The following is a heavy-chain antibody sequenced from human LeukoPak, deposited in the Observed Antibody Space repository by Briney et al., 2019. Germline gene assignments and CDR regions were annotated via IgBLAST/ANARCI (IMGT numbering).Heavy chain of an antibody. CDR3: ARLGDPVRGVDQAAS. CDR2: IDPSDSYT. V-gene: IGHV5-10-1*01. D-gene: IGHD3-10*01. Sequence: GESLKISCKGSGYFFTTYWISWVRQMPGKGLEWMGKIDPSDSYTNYSPSFQGHVTISVDKSISTAYLRWNSLKASDTAMYYCARLGDPVRGVDQAASWGQGTLVSVSS. J-gene: IGHJ4*02. CDR1: GYFFTTYW.